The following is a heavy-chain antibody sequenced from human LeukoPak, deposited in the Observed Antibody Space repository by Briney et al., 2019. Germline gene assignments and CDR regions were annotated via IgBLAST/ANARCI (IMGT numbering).Heavy chain of an antibody. V-gene: IGHV6-1*01. CDR2: TYYRSNWYN. CDR3: ARAGPWGAWYFEL. CDR1: GDRVSSNSAA. Sequence: SGPGLVKPSQTLSLTCAICGDRVSSNSAAWSWIRQSPSRGLEWLGRTYYRSNWYNDYSVFVKSRITINPDTSKNQFSLQLNSVTPEDTAVYYCARAGPWGAWYFELWGRGTLVTVSS. J-gene: IGHJ2*01. D-gene: IGHD7-27*01.